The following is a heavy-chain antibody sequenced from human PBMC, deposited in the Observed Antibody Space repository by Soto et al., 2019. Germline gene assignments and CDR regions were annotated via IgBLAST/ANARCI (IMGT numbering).Heavy chain of an antibody. CDR2: LWSDGSNK. D-gene: IGHD4-17*01. CDR1: GFTFNSYG. V-gene: IGHV3-33*08. CDR3: ARAHTTVGIRSADV. Sequence: QAQLVESGGGVVQPGRSLRLSCAASGFTFNSYGMHWVRQAPGKGLEWVALLWSDGSNKHYSDSVKGRFTISRDNFKNTLFLEMSTLRAEDSAVYYCARAHTTVGIRSADVWGQGTMVSVSS. J-gene: IGHJ3*01.